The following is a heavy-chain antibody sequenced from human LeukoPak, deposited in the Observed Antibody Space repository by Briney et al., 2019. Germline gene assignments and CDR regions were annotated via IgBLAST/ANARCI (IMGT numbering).Heavy chain of an antibody. Sequence: GRSLRLSCAASGFTFSSYAMHWVRQAPGKGLEWVAVISYDGSNKYYADSVKGRFTISRDNSKNTLYLQMNSLRAEDMAVYYCARAQLEGPVGVLYYGMDVWGKGTTVTVSS. D-gene: IGHD1-1*01. CDR3: ARAQLEGPVGVLYYGMDV. CDR1: GFTFSSYA. J-gene: IGHJ6*04. CDR2: ISYDGSNK. V-gene: IGHV3-30*04.